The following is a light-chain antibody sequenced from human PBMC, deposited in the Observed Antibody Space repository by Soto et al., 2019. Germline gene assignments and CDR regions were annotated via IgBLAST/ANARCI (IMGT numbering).Light chain of an antibody. V-gene: IGKV3-15*01. J-gene: IGKJ5*01. Sequence: EVVLTQSPATLSVSQGERATLSCKASQSARSSLGWYQQKPGQPPRLLIHDVSIRATGIPARFNGSGPGTEFTLTISSLQSEDFAVYYCQQYNNWPPTFGQGTRLEIK. CDR3: QQYNNWPPT. CDR2: DVS. CDR1: QSARSS.